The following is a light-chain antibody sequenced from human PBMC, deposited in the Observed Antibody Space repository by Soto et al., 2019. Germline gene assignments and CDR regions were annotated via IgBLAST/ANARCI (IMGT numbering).Light chain of an antibody. CDR3: CSSAGSRVV. CDR1: SSDVGGYNY. J-gene: IGLJ2*01. Sequence: QSALTQPRSVSGSPGQSVTISCTGTSSDVGGYNYVSWYQQHPGKAPKLMIYDVSKRPSGVPDRFSGSKSGNTASLTISGLQAEDEADYYCCSSAGSRVVFGGGTKVTVL. V-gene: IGLV2-11*01. CDR2: DVS.